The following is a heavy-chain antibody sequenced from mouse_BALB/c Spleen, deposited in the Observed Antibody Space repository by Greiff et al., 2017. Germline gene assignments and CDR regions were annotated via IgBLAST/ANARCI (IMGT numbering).Heavy chain of an antibody. CDR1: GFTFSSYA. V-gene: IGHV5-9-4*01. J-gene: IGHJ3*01. D-gene: IGHD1-1*01. Sequence: EVQVVESGGGLVKPGGSLKLSCAASGFTFSSYAMSWVRQSPEKRLEWVAEISSGGSYTYYPDTVTGRFTISRDNAKNTLYLEMSSLRSEDTAMYYCAREDYYGSSYGAYWGQGTLVTVSA. CDR3: AREDYYGSSYGAY. CDR2: ISSGGSYT.